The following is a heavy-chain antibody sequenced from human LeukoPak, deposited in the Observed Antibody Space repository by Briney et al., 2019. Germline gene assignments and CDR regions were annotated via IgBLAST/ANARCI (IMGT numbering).Heavy chain of an antibody. CDR3: ARGHSLEYYYDSSGHDY. D-gene: IGHD3-22*01. CDR1: GYTFTRYY. Sequence: ASVKVSCKASGYTFTRYYMHWVRQAPGQGLEWMGIINPSGGSTGYAQKFQGRVTMTRDTPTSTVYMELSSLRSEDTAVYYCARGHSLEYYYDSSGHDYWGQGTLVTVSS. V-gene: IGHV1-46*01. CDR2: INPSGGST. J-gene: IGHJ4*02.